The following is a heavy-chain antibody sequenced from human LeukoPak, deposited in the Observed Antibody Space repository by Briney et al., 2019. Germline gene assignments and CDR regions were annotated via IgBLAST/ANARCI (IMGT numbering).Heavy chain of an antibody. Sequence: ASVKVSCKASGYTFTSYAMHWVRQAPGQRLEWMGWISAGNGNAKYSQKFQGRVTITRDASASTAYMELSSLRSEDTTVYYCARGYDILTGYYIRYYFDYWGQGTLVTVSS. J-gene: IGHJ4*02. CDR2: ISAGNGNA. CDR3: ARGYDILTGYYIRYYFDY. V-gene: IGHV1-3*01. D-gene: IGHD3-9*01. CDR1: GYTFTSYA.